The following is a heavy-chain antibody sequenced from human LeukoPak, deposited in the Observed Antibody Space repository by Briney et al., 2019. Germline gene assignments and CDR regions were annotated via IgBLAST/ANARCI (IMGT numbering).Heavy chain of an antibody. Sequence: ASVKVSCKASGYTFTSYGISWVRQAPGQGLEWTGWISAYNGNTNYAQKLQGRVTMTTDTSTSTAYMELRSLRSDDTAVYYCAREGWYSSSWPDAFDIWGQGTMVTVS. CDR3: AREGWYSSSWPDAFDI. D-gene: IGHD6-13*01. CDR1: GYTFTSYG. V-gene: IGHV1-18*01. J-gene: IGHJ3*02. CDR2: ISAYNGNT.